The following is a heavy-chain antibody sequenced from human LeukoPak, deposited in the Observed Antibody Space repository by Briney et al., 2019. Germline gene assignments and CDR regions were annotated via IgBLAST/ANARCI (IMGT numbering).Heavy chain of an antibody. CDR1: GFTFDDYA. V-gene: IGHV3-9*03. Sequence: GGSLRLSCAASGFTFDDYAMHWVRQAPGKGLEWVSGISWNSGSIGYADSVKGRFTISRDNAKNSLYLQMNSLRAEDMALYYCAKSGGDSYYYYMDVWGKGTTVTVSS. D-gene: IGHD2-21*01. CDR2: ISWNSGSI. J-gene: IGHJ6*03. CDR3: AKSGGDSYYYYMDV.